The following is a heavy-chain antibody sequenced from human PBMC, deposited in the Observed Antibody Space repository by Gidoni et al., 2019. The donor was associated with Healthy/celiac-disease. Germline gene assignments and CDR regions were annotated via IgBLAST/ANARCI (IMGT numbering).Heavy chain of an antibody. Sequence: EVQLVESGGGLVKPGGSLRLSCAASGFPFSNAWMSWVRQAPGKGLEWVGRIKSKTDGGTTDYAAPVKGRFTISRDDSKNTLYLQMNSLKTEDTAVYYCTTADELLEAFDIWGQGTMVTVSS. V-gene: IGHV3-15*01. CDR1: GFPFSNAW. CDR3: TTADELLEAFDI. D-gene: IGHD3-3*01. J-gene: IGHJ3*02. CDR2: IKSKTDGGTT.